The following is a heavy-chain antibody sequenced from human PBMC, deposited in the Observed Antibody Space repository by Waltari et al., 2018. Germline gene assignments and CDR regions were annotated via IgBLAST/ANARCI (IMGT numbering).Heavy chain of an antibody. CDR2: VSGYDEKT. Sequence: VKLVQSGGEVKKPGASVKVSCKASGYTFLSNGLSWVRKAPGQGLGGVGWVSGYDEKTKYEQKFQGRVSLTADTATNTAYMEQTSLTADDTAVYYCAHSDYRSSWYTMDVWGQGTTVSVSS. CDR1: GYTFLSNG. D-gene: IGHD6-13*01. J-gene: IGHJ6*02. CDR3: AHSDYRSSWYTMDV. V-gene: IGHV1-18*01.